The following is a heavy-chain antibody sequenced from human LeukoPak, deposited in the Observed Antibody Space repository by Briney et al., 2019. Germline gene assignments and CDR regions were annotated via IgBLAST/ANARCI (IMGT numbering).Heavy chain of an antibody. D-gene: IGHD2-8*01. J-gene: IGHJ6*02. V-gene: IGHV3-21*01. Sequence: PGGSLRLSCAASGFTFSSYAMSWVRQAPGKGLEWVSSISSSSSYIYYADSVKGRFTISRDNAKNSLYLQMNSLRAEDTAVYYCARDWADIVLMSYGMDVWGQGTTVTVSS. CDR2: ISSSSSYI. CDR3: ARDWADIVLMSYGMDV. CDR1: GFTFSSYA.